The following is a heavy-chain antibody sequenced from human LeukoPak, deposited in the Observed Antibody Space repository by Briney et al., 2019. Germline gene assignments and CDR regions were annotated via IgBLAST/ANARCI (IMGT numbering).Heavy chain of an antibody. CDR3: ARDYGSGSYFGNRYYYYMDV. CDR2: IKQDGSEK. CDR1: GFTSSSYW. D-gene: IGHD3-10*01. Sequence: GGSLRLSCAASGFTSSSYWMSWVRQAPGKGLEWVANIKQDGSEKYYVDSVKGRFTISRDNAKNSLYLQMNSLRAEDTAVYYCARDYGSGSYFGNRYYYYMDVWGKGTTVTISS. J-gene: IGHJ6*03. V-gene: IGHV3-7*01.